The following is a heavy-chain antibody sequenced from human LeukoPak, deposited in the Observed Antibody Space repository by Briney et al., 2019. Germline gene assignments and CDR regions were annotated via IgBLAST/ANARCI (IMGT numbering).Heavy chain of an antibody. J-gene: IGHJ4*02. V-gene: IGHV4-34*01. D-gene: IGHD6-13*01. Sequence: PGGSLRLSCAASGSTFSSYGMSWVRQPPGKGLEWIGEINHSGSTNYNPSLKSRVTISVDTSKNQFSLKLSSVTAADTAVYYCARSCRFGRQYSSSWYADYWGQGTLVTVSS. CDR3: ARSCRFGRQYSSSWYADY. CDR1: GSTFSSYG. CDR2: INHSGST.